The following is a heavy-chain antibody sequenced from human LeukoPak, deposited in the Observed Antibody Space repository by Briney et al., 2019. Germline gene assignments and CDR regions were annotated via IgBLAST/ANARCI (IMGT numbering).Heavy chain of an antibody. J-gene: IGHJ6*03. CDR1: GFTFSTYG. V-gene: IGHV3-30*02. CDR2: IRYDGSNK. D-gene: IGHD2-2*01. CDR3: ARVVVPAAMGYYYYMDV. Sequence: GGSLRLSCAASGFTFSTYGMHWVRQAPGKGLEWVAFIRYDGSNKYYADSVKGRFTISRDNSKNTLYVQMNSLRAEDTAVYYCARVVVPAAMGYYYYMDVWGKGTTVTVSS.